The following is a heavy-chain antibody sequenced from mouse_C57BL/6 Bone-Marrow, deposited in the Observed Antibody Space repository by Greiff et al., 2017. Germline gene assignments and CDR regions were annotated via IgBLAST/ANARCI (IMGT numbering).Heavy chain of an antibody. J-gene: IGHJ3*01. Sequence: QVQLQQSGAELVKPGASVKMSCKASGYTFTSYWITWVKQRPGQGLEWIGDIYPGSGSTNYNEKFKSKATLTVDTSSSTAYMQLSSLTSEDSAVYYCARESIYYGNYVGFAYWGQGTLVTVSA. V-gene: IGHV1-55*01. D-gene: IGHD2-1*01. CDR2: IYPGSGST. CDR3: ARESIYYGNYVGFAY. CDR1: GYTFTSYW.